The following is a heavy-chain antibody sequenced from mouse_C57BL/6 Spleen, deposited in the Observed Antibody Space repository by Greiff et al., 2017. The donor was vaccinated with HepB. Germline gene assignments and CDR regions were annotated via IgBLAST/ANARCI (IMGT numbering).Heavy chain of an antibody. J-gene: IGHJ3*01. V-gene: IGHV1-50*01. CDR3: ARSKTAQVSAWFAY. D-gene: IGHD3-2*02. Sequence: QVQLQQPGAELVKPGASVKLSCKASGYTFTSYWMQWVKQRPGQGLEWIGEIDPSDSYTNYNQKFKGKATLTVDTSSSTAYMQRSSLTSEDSAVYYCARSKTAQVSAWFAYWGQGTLVTVSA. CDR2: IDPSDSYT. CDR1: GYTFTSYW.